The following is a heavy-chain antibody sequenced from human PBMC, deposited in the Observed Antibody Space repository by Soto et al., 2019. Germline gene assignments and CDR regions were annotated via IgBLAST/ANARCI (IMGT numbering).Heavy chain of an antibody. CDR3: ARDLGIVVVPAARAWDYYGMDV. V-gene: IGHV3-74*01. Sequence: GGSLRLSCAASGFTFRNYNMNWVRQAPGKGLVWVSRINSDGSSTSYADSVKGRFTISRDNAKNTLYLQMNSLRAEDTAVYYCARDLGIVVVPAARAWDYYGMDVWGQGTTVTVS. CDR2: INSDGSST. CDR1: GFTFRNYN. D-gene: IGHD2-2*01. J-gene: IGHJ6*02.